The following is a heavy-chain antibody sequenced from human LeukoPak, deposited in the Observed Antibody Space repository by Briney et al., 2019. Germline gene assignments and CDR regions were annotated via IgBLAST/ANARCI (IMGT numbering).Heavy chain of an antibody. V-gene: IGHV4-31*03. D-gene: IGHD3-22*01. CDR1: EASFNSDDQY. Sequence: SETLSLTCTVSEASFNSDDQYWNWIRQSPGKGLEWIGSIHPSGMLYNNPSLESRVTMSRDTSKNQFSLNLNSVTAADTAVYFCSRGLDSRKLGYWGQGISVTVSS. CDR3: SRGLDSRKLGY. CDR2: IHPSGML. J-gene: IGHJ4*02.